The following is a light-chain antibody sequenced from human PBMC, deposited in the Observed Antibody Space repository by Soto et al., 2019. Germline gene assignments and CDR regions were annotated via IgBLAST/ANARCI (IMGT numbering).Light chain of an antibody. CDR1: SSDVGGYNY. CDR2: DVS. Sequence: QSALTQPASVSGSPGQSITISCTGTSSDVGGYNYVSWYQQHPGKAPKLMIYDVSNRPSGVSNRFSGSKSGNTASLTISGLQAEDEADYYCSSYTSSSTLFYVFGNGTKLTVL. V-gene: IGLV2-14*01. CDR3: SSYTSSSTLFYV. J-gene: IGLJ1*01.